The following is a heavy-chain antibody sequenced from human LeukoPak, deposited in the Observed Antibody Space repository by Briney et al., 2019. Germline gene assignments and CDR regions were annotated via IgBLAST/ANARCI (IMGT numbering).Heavy chain of an antibody. CDR2: IYTSGST. D-gene: IGHD6-6*01. J-gene: IGHJ4*02. Sequence: PSETLSLTCTVSGGSISSSSYYWSWIRQPAGKGLEWIGRIYTSGSTNYNPSLKSRVTMSVDTSKNQFSLKLSSVTAADTAVYYCATSEYSSSSFDYWGQGTLVTVSS. CDR1: GGSISSSSYY. V-gene: IGHV4-61*02. CDR3: ATSEYSSSSFDY.